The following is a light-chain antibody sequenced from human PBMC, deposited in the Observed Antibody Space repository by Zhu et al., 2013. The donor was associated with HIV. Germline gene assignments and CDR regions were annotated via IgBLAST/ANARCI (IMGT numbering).Light chain of an antibody. CDR3: QVWDSSSDWV. Sequence: SYVLTQPPSVSVAPGKTARMTCGGNLIGSKNVHRYQQRPGQAPILVIYDDNKRPSGIPERLSGSNSGNTATLTISRVEAGDEADYYCQVWDSSSDWVFGGGTKLTVL. CDR2: DDN. V-gene: IGLV3-21*04. J-gene: IGLJ3*02. CDR1: LIGSKN.